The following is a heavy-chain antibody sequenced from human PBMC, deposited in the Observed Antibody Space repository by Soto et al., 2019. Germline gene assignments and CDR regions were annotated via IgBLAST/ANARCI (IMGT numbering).Heavy chain of an antibody. CDR3: ARDITMIVVVINYGMDV. V-gene: IGHV3-21*01. J-gene: IGHJ6*02. CDR1: GFTFSSYS. D-gene: IGHD3-22*01. CDR2: ISSSSSYI. Sequence: EVQLVESGGGLVKPGGSLRLSCAASGFTFSSYSMNWVRQAPGKGLEWVSSISSSSSYIYYADSVKGRFTISRDNAKNSLYLQMNSLRAEDTAVYYCARDITMIVVVINYGMDVWGQGTTVTVSS.